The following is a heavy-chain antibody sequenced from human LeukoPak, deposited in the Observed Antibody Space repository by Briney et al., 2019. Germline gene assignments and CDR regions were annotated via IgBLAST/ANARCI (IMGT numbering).Heavy chain of an antibody. D-gene: IGHD3-22*01. V-gene: IGHV3-20*04. Sequence: GGSLRLSCAASGFTFSNYGMHWVRQAPGKGLEWVSGINWNGGSTGYADSVKGRFTISRDNAKNSLYLQMNSLRAEDTALYYCARDYYDSSGYLFDYWGQGTLVTVSS. CDR3: ARDYYDSSGYLFDY. CDR2: INWNGGST. J-gene: IGHJ4*02. CDR1: GFTFSNYG.